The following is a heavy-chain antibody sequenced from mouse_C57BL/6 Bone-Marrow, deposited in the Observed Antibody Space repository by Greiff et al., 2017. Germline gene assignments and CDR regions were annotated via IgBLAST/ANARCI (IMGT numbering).Heavy chain of an antibody. Sequence: EVKLMESGGDLVKPGGSLKLSCAASGFTFSSYGMSWVRQTPDKRLEWVATISSGGSYTYYPDSVKGRFTISRDNAKNTLYLQMSSLKSEDTAMYYCARTGGYYAMDYWGQGTSVTVSS. CDR2: ISSGGSYT. CDR3: ARTGGYYAMDY. V-gene: IGHV5-6*01. J-gene: IGHJ4*01. CDR1: GFTFSSYG.